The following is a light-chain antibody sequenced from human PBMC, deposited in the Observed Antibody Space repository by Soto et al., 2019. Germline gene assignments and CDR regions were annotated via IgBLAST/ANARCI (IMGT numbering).Light chain of an antibody. CDR1: QSIGEW. J-gene: IGKJ2*01. CDR2: RAS. CDR3: HHYDSYPVT. Sequence: DIQMTQSPVTLSPSVGDRVAITCRASQSIGEWLAWYQHKPGKAPKLLIYRASHLATGVTSRFSGSGSGTEFTFPISSLQPDDFATYYWHHYDSYPVTFGQGTNLEI. V-gene: IGKV1-5*03.